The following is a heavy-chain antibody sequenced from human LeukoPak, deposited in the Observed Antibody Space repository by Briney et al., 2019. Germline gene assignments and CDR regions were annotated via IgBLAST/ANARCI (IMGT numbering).Heavy chain of an antibody. CDR3: AREVGHCSSTSCYSDY. J-gene: IGHJ4*02. V-gene: IGHV4-4*07. D-gene: IGHD2-2*02. CDR2: IYTSGST. Sequence: PSETLSLTCTVSGGSISSYYWSWIRQPAGKGLEWIGRIYTSGSTNYNPSLKSRVTISVDKSKNQFSLKLSSVTAADTAVYYCAREVGHCSSTSCYSDYWGQGTLVTVSS. CDR1: GGSISSYY.